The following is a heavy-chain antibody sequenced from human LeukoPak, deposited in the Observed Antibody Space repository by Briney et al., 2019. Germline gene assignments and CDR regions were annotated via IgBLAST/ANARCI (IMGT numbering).Heavy chain of an antibody. D-gene: IGHD2-15*01. CDR1: GGSFSGYY. Sequence: SEALSLTRVVYGGSFSGYYWSWIRRPPGRGLEWIGEINLSGRTNYNPSLKSRVTISVDTSKNQFSLKLSSVTAADTAVYYCARGLGYCSGGSCYSFRYNWFDPWGQGTLVTVSS. J-gene: IGHJ5*02. CDR2: INLSGRT. CDR3: ARGLGYCSGGSCYSFRYNWFDP. V-gene: IGHV4-34*01.